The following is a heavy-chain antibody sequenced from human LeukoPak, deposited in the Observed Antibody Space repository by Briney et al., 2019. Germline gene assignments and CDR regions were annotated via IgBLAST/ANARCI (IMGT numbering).Heavy chain of an antibody. Sequence: PGGTLRLSCAASGFTFSSYGLNLVRQAPGKGLEWVSVISGSGGSTYYADSVKGRFTISRDNSKNTLYLQMNSLRAEDTAVYYCARAPASDSSGYYYVYAFDIWGQGTMVTVSS. CDR2: ISGSGGST. J-gene: IGHJ3*02. D-gene: IGHD3-22*01. V-gene: IGHV3-23*01. CDR1: GFTFSSYG. CDR3: ARAPASDSSGYYYVYAFDI.